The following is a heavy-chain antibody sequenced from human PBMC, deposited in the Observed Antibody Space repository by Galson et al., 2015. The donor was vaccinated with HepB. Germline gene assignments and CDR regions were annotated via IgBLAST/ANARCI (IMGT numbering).Heavy chain of an antibody. V-gene: IGHV1-46*03. CDR2: INPSGGST. CDR3: ASFTESGYHPFDI. D-gene: IGHD3-3*01. J-gene: IGHJ3*02. CDR1: GYTFTSYY. Sequence: SVKVSCKASGYTFTSYYMHWVRQAPGQGLEWMGIINPSGGSTSYAQKFQGRVTMTRDTSTSTVYMELSSLRSEDTAVYYCASFTESGYHPFDIWGQGTMVTVSS.